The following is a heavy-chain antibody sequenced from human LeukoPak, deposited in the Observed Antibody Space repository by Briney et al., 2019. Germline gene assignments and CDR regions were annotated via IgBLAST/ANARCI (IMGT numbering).Heavy chain of an antibody. Sequence: VASVKVSCKASGYTFTSYGISWVRQAPGQGLEWMGWISAYNGNTNYAQKLQGRVTMTTDTSTSTAYMELRSLRSDDTAVYYCARDPPKSLEWLLLDYWGQGTLVTVSS. D-gene: IGHD3-3*01. CDR2: ISAYNGNT. V-gene: IGHV1-18*01. CDR3: ARDPPKSLEWLLLDY. J-gene: IGHJ4*02. CDR1: GYTFTSYG.